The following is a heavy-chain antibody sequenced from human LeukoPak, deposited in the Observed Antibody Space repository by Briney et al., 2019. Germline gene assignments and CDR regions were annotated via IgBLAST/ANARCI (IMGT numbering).Heavy chain of an antibody. Sequence: PSETLSLTCTVSGGSISSYYWSWIRQPPGKGLEWIGYIYYSGSTNYNPSLKSRVTISVDTSKNQFSLKLSSVTAADTAAYYCARHTPYYDYVWGSYRPYNWFDPWGQGTLVTVSS. CDR3: ARHTPYYDYVWGSYRPYNWFDP. J-gene: IGHJ5*02. CDR1: GGSISSYY. CDR2: IYYSGST. V-gene: IGHV4-59*08. D-gene: IGHD3-16*02.